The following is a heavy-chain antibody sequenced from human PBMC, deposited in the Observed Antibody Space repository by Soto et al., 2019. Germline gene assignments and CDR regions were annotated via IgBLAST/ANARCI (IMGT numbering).Heavy chain of an antibody. Sequence: QVQLVQSGGEVKKPGASVKVSCKASGYTSIKYGISWVRQAPGQGPEWVGWISPYNGNTYYAQNLQGRVTVTRDTSTSTAYIELRRLRSDDTAVYYCATTRGDCTKAVCYDFWGQGTLVTVSS. V-gene: IGHV1-18*01. J-gene: IGHJ4*02. CDR3: ATTRGDCTKAVCYDF. CDR1: GYTSIKYG. D-gene: IGHD2-8*01. CDR2: ISPYNGNT.